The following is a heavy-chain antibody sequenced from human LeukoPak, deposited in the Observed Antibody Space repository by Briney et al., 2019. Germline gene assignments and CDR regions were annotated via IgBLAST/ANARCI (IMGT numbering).Heavy chain of an antibody. V-gene: IGHV3-43*02. CDR3: AKDAVAGTWLHY. J-gene: IGHJ4*02. D-gene: IGHD6-19*01. CDR1: GFTFGDYA. CDR2: IRGDGRTT. Sequence: PGGSLGLSCAASGFTFGDYAMHWVRQAPGKGLEWVSLIRGDGRTTSYAGSVKGRFTISRDNSKNSLYLQMNSLRGEDTAMYYCAKDAVAGTWLHYWGQGTLVTVSS.